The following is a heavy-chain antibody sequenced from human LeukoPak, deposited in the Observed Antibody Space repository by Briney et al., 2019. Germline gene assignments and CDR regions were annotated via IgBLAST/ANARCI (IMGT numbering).Heavy chain of an antibody. CDR2: IYYSGST. V-gene: IGHV4-59*08. CDR3: AREHYDSSGYYYVPWFDP. J-gene: IGHJ5*02. CDR1: GGSISSYY. Sequence: SETLSLTCTVSGGSISSYYWSWIRQPPGKGLEWIGYIYYSGSTNYNPSLKSRVTISVDTSKNQFSLKLSSVTAADTAVYYCAREHYDSSGYYYVPWFDPWGQGTLVTVSS. D-gene: IGHD3-22*01.